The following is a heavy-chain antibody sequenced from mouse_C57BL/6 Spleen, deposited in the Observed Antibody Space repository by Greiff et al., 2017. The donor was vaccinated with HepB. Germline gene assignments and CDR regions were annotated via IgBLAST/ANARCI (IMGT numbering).Heavy chain of an antibody. D-gene: IGHD2-4*01. CDR2: IYPGDGDT. CDR1: GYAFSSSW. CDR3: ARYDYDEEAMDY. J-gene: IGHJ4*01. V-gene: IGHV1-82*01. Sequence: QVQLQQSGPELVKPGASVKISCKASGYAFSSSWMNWVKQRPGKGLEWIGRIYPGDGDTNYNGKFKGKATLTADKSSSTAYMQLSSLTSEDSAVYFCARYDYDEEAMDYWGQGTSVTVSS.